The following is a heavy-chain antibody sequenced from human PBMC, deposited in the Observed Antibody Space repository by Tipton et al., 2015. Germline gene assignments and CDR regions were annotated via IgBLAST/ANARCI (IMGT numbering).Heavy chain of an antibody. D-gene: IGHD6-25*01. CDR2: IYYSGTT. CDR1: GGSIRTSLHY. Sequence: TLSLTCAVSGGSIRTSLHYWAWIRQQPGKGPEWIGYIYYSGTTYYSPSFKSRLSISLDTSRNHFSLDLTSVTAADSAVYYCAGSADTYFDSWGQGTLVTVSS. V-gene: IGHV4-31*11. J-gene: IGHJ4*02. CDR3: AGSADTYFDS.